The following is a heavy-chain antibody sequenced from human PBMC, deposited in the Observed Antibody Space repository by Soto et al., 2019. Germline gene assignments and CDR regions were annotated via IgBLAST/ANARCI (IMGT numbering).Heavy chain of an antibody. CDR1: GYTFTSYY. CDR3: ASRPAYGSSWYGIPPDLSHGMDV. CDR2: INPRGGIT. V-gene: IGHV1-46*01. D-gene: IGHD6-13*01. Sequence: ASVKVSCKASGYTFTSYYIHWVRQAPGQGLEWMGIINPRGGITTYAQKFQGRLTMTGDTSTSTVYMELSSLTSEDTAMYHCASRPAYGSSWYGIPPDLSHGMDVWGKGTTVTVSS. J-gene: IGHJ6*04.